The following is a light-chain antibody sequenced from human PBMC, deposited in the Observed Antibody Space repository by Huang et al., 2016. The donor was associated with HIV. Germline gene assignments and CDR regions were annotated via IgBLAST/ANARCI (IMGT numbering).Light chain of an antibody. J-gene: IGKJ4*01. V-gene: IGKV1D-12*01. CDR3: QQTNNFPLT. Sequence: DIQMTQSPSSVSASVGDRVTITCRACQGVSSWLAWYQQKPGKAPKLLIYDAYSLQSGGPSRFSGSGSVTDFTLSISSLQPEDFATYYCQQTNNFPLTFGGGTKVEIK. CDR1: QGVSSW. CDR2: DAY.